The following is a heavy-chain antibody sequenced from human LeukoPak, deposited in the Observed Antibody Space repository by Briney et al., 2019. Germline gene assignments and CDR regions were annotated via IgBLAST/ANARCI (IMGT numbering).Heavy chain of an antibody. J-gene: IGHJ4*02. D-gene: IGHD1-26*01. V-gene: IGHV3-74*01. CDR1: GFTFSSYW. CDR2: ITSDGSGI. Sequence: GGSLRLSCAASGFTFSSYWMHWVREPPGKGLVWVSRITSDGSGIGYADSVKGRFSTSRDNAKNTLYLQMNSLRAEDTAVYYCASGRLVGAPDYWGQGTLVTVSS. CDR3: ASGRLVGAPDY.